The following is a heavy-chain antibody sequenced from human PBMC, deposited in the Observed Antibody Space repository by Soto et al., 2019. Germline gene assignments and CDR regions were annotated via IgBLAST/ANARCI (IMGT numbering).Heavy chain of an antibody. CDR1: GFTFSSYA. D-gene: IGHD6-6*01. J-gene: IGHJ4*02. V-gene: IGHV3-30-3*01. Sequence: PGGSLRLSCAASGFTFSSYAMYWVRQAPGKGLEWVAVISCDGSNKYYADSVKGRFTISRDNSKNTLYLQMNSLRAEDTAVYYCARGQSRLTRFDYGGQGTLVTVSS. CDR3: ARGQSRLTRFDY. CDR2: ISCDGSNK.